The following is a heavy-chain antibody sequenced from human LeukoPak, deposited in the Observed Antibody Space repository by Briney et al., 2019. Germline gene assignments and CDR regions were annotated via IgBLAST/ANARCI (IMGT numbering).Heavy chain of an antibody. J-gene: IGHJ6*03. Sequence: PGGSLRLSCAASGFTLGSHAMHWVRQAPGKGLEWGAVISYDGSNKYYADYVKGRFTISRDNSKNTLYLQMNSLRAEDTAVYYCARAPAYWPYYYMDVWGTGATVTISS. D-gene: IGHD3-16*01. CDR1: GFTLGSHA. V-gene: IGHV3-30*04. CDR3: ARAPAYWPYYYMDV. CDR2: ISYDGSNK.